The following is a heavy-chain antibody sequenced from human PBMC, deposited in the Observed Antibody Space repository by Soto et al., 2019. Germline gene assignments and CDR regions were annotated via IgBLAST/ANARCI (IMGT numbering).Heavy chain of an antibody. Sequence: ASGKVCCKASGFTFTSSAVQWVRQARGQRLEWIGWIVVGSGNTNYAQKFQERVTITRDMSTSTAYMELSSLRSDDTAVYYCARGSYSSGWGSYYYYYGMDVWGQGTTVTVSS. CDR2: IVVGSGNT. CDR3: ARGSYSSGWGSYYYYYGMDV. D-gene: IGHD6-19*01. J-gene: IGHJ6*02. V-gene: IGHV1-58*01. CDR1: GFTFTSSA.